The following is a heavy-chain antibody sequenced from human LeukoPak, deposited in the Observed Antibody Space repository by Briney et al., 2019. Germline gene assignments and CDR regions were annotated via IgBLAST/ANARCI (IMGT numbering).Heavy chain of an antibody. CDR3: AKDGYDFWSGYKLYYYYYYYMDV. Sequence: GGSLRLSCAASGFTFSSYGMHWVRQAPGKGLEWVAFIRYDGSNKYYADSVKGRFTISRDNSKNTLYLQMNSLRAEDTAVYYCAKDGYDFWSGYKLYYYYYYYMDVWGKGTTVTVSS. CDR2: IRYDGSNK. D-gene: IGHD3-3*01. V-gene: IGHV3-30*02. J-gene: IGHJ6*03. CDR1: GFTFSSYG.